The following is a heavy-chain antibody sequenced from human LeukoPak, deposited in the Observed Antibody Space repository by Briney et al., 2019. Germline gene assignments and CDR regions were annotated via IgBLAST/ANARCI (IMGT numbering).Heavy chain of an antibody. CDR3: ASTAMANYYYYYMDV. CDR2: MYSSGNT. V-gene: IGHV4-4*07. Sequence: PSATLSLTCTVSGGSINNYYWNWIRQPAGKGLEWIGRMYSSGNTNYNPSLKSRVTMSVDTSKNQFSVKLRSVTAADTAVYYCASTAMANYYYYYMDVWGKGTTVTVSS. D-gene: IGHD5-18*01. J-gene: IGHJ6*03. CDR1: GGSINNYY.